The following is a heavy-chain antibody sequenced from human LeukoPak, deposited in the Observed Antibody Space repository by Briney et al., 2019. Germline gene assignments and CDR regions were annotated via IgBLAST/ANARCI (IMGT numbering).Heavy chain of an antibody. CDR1: GGSFRGYY. CDR2: INHSGST. J-gene: IGHJ3*02. D-gene: IGHD3-16*01. CDR3: ARRGGFSRGAFDI. V-gene: IGHV4-34*01. Sequence: SETLSLTCAVYGGSFRGYYWSWIRQPPGKGLEWIGEINHSGSTNYNPSLKSRVTISVDTSKNQFSLKLNSVTAADTAVYYCARRGGFSRGAFDIWGPGTMVTVSS.